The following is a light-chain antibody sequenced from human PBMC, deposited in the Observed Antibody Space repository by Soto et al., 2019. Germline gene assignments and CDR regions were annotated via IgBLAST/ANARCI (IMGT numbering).Light chain of an antibody. Sequence: DIQLTQSPSFLSASVGDRVTITCRASQGISNYLAWYQQKPGKAPKLLIYAASTLQSGVPSRFSGSGSGTEFTLTISSLQPEDFETYYCQQINSNLWVTFGQGTRLEIK. V-gene: IGKV1-9*01. CDR1: QGISNY. CDR2: AAS. J-gene: IGKJ5*01. CDR3: QQINSNLWVT.